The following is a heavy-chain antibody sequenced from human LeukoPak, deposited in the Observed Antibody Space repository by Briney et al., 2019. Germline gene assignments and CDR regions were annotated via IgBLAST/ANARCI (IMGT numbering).Heavy chain of an antibody. Sequence: GGSLRLSCAASGFTFDDYAMHWVRQAPGKGLEWVSGISWNSGSIGYADSVKGRFTISRGDAKNSLYLQMNSLRAEDTALYYCATWDYWGQGTLVTVSS. CDR2: ISWNSGSI. J-gene: IGHJ4*02. CDR1: GFTFDDYA. V-gene: IGHV3-9*01. CDR3: ATWDY.